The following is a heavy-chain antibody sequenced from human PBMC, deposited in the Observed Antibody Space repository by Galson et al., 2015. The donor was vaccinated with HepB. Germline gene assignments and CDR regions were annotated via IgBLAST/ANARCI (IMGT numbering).Heavy chain of an antibody. CDR3: AKDQYYGSGRGYIDY. CDR2: ITGSGGST. D-gene: IGHD3-10*01. Sequence: SLRLSCAASGFTFGSYAMSWVRQAPGKGLEWVAGITGSGGSTYYADSVKSRFTITRDNSKNTLYLQMNSLRAEDTAVYYCAKDQYYGSGRGYIDYWGQGTLVTVSS. J-gene: IGHJ4*02. V-gene: IGHV3-23*01. CDR1: GFTFGSYA.